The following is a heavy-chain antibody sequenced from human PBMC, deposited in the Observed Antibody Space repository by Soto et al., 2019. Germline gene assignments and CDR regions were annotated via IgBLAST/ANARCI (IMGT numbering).Heavy chain of an antibody. Sequence: ASVKVSCKASGGTFSSYAISWVRQAPGQGLEWMGGIIPIFGTANYAQKFQGRVTITADKPTSTAYMELSSLRSEDTAVYYCARRGSYSEYYFDYWGQGTLVTVSS. D-gene: IGHD1-26*01. CDR3: ARRGSYSEYYFDY. V-gene: IGHV1-69*06. CDR2: IIPIFGTA. J-gene: IGHJ4*02. CDR1: GGTFSSYA.